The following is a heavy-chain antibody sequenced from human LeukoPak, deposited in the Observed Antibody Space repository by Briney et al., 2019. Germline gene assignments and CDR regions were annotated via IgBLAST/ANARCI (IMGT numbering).Heavy chain of an antibody. J-gene: IGHJ4*02. D-gene: IGHD5-12*01. V-gene: IGHV4-59*12. CDR2: IYYRGTT. Sequence: SETLSLTCTVSGDSIDSYYWSWIRQPPGKGLEWIGYIYYRGTTSYNPFLKSRVTISVDTSENQFSLKLNSVTAADTAVYYCARLPRYGGYDHFDYWGQGILVIVPS. CDR1: GDSIDSYY. CDR3: ARLPRYGGYDHFDY.